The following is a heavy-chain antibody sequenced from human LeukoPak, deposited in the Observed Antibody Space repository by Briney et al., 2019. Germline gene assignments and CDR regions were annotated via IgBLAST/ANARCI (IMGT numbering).Heavy chain of an antibody. CDR2: ISSSSSYI. CDR1: GFTFSSYS. CDR3: ARDGHSYGPRVDY. Sequence: GGSLRLSCAASGFTFSSYSMNWVRQAPGKGLEWVSSISSSSSYIYYADSVKGRFTIPRDNAKNSLYLQMNSLRAEDTAVYYCARDGHSYGPRVDYWGQGTLVTVSS. V-gene: IGHV3-21*01. J-gene: IGHJ4*02. D-gene: IGHD5-18*01.